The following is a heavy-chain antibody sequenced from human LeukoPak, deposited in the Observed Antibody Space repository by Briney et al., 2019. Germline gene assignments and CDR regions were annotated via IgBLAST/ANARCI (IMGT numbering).Heavy chain of an antibody. Sequence: PGESLKISGQGSVNSFTSRWIGWVRQMPGKGLEWMGIIYPGDSDTRYSPSFQGQVTISADKSISTAYLQWSSLKASDTAMYYCARLSLYSYGSWGAFDIWGQGTMVTVSS. V-gene: IGHV5-51*01. D-gene: IGHD5-18*01. CDR1: VNSFTSRW. J-gene: IGHJ3*02. CDR2: IYPGDSDT. CDR3: ARLSLYSYGSWGAFDI.